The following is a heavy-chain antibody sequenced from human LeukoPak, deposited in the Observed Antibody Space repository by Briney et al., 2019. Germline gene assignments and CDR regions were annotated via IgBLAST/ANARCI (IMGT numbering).Heavy chain of an antibody. CDR1: GGSISSYY. V-gene: IGHV4-59*01. CDR2: IYYSGST. J-gene: IGHJ4*02. D-gene: IGHD1-26*01. CDR3: ARGRSVGATS. Sequence: PSETLSLTCTASGGSISSYYWSWLRQPPGKGLEWIGYIYYSGSTNYNPSLKSRVTISVDTSKNQFSLKLSSVTAADTAVYYCARGRSVGATSWGQGTLVTVSS.